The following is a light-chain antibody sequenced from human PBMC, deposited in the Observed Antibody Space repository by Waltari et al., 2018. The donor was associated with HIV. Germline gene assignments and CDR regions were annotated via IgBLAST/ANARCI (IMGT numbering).Light chain of an antibody. CDR2: EIS. Sequence: QSALTQPASVSGSPGQSITISCTGTGSDLRDYNSVSWYQHHPGKAPKVVIYEISNRPSGVSSRFSGSISANTASLPISGLQAEDEADYFCTSYISSASPEFGGGTKVTVL. CDR1: GSDLRDYNS. J-gene: IGLJ2*01. CDR3: TSYISSASPE. V-gene: IGLV2-14*01.